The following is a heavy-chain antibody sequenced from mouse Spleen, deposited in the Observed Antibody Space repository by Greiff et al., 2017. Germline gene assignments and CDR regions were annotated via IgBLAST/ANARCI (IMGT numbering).Heavy chain of an antibody. CDR3: ARHAYDYDGTLAMDY. V-gene: IGHV5-6-2*01. CDR1: GFTFSSYA. D-gene: IGHD2-4*01. J-gene: IGHJ4*01. CDR2: INSNGGST. Sequence: EVKLMESGGGLMKPGGSLKLSCAASGFTFSSYAMSWVRQTPEKRLEWVAAINSNGGSTYYPDTVKDRFTISRDNAKNTLYLQMSSLRSEDTALYYCARHAYDYDGTLAMDYWGQGTSVTVSS.